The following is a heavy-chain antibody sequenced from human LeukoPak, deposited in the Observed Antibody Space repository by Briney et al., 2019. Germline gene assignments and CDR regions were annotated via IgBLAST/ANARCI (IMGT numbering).Heavy chain of an antibody. CDR2: IYYSGST. D-gene: IGHD4-11*01. CDR1: GXSISSYY. J-gene: IGHJ4*02. Sequence: SETLSLTCTVSGXSISSYYWSWIRQPPGKGLEWIGYIYYSGSTNYNPSLKSRVTISVDTSKNQFSLKLSSVTAADTAVYYCARHSGYSNYGAFDYWGQGTLVTVSS. CDR3: ARHSGYSNYGAFDY. V-gene: IGHV4-59*08.